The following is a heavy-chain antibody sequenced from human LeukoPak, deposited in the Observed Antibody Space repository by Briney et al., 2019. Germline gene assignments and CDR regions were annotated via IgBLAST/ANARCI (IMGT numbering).Heavy chain of an antibody. CDR2: IYYSGST. CDR1: GGSISSYY. V-gene: IGHV4-59*01. D-gene: IGHD1-26*01. Sequence: PSETLSLTCTVSGGSISSYYWSWIRQPPGKGLEWIGYIYYSGSTNYNPSLKSRVTISVDTSKNQFSLKLSSVTAADTAVYYCARSPGILGATVLDYWGQGTLVTVSS. J-gene: IGHJ4*02. CDR3: ARSPGILGATVLDY.